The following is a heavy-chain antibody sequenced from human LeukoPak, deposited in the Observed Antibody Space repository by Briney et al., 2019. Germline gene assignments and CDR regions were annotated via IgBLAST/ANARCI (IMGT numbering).Heavy chain of an antibody. Sequence: TSETLSLTCTVSVGSISSYYWSWIPQPPGKGLEWIGYNYYSGSTNYNPSLKSRITISVDTSKNQFSLKLSPVTAADTAVYCCARGRNAPPFYYYYCMDVWGKGTTLTVSS. D-gene: IGHD4-11*01. CDR2: NYYSGST. CDR3: ARGRNAPPFYYYYCMDV. V-gene: IGHV4-59*01. J-gene: IGHJ6*03. CDR1: VGSISSYY.